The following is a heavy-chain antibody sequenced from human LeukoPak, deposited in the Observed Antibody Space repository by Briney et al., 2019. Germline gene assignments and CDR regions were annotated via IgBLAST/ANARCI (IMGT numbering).Heavy chain of an antibody. CDR1: GGSFSGYY. V-gene: IGHV4-34*01. CDR3: ARGITIFGVVTYYYYYGMDV. J-gene: IGHJ6*02. D-gene: IGHD3-3*01. Sequence: SETLSLTCAVYGGSFSGYYWSWLRQPPGKGVEWIGEINHSGSTNYNPSLKSRVTISVATSKNQFSLKLSSVTAADTAVYYCARGITIFGVVTYYYYYGMDVWGQGTTVTVSS. CDR2: INHSGST.